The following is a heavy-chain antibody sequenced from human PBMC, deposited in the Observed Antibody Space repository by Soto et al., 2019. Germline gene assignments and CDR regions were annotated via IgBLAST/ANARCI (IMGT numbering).Heavy chain of an antibody. J-gene: IGHJ6*03. CDR3: ARHIVVVPAAIGGTYYYYYMDV. V-gene: IGHV4-39*01. CDR2: IYYSGST. Sequence: SETLSLTCTVSGGSISSSSYYWGWIRQHPEKGLEWIGSIYYSGSTNYNPSLKSRVTISVDTSKNQFSLKLSSVTAADTAVYYCARHIVVVPAAIGGTYYYYYMDVWGKGTTVTVSS. D-gene: IGHD2-2*01. CDR1: GGSISSSSYY.